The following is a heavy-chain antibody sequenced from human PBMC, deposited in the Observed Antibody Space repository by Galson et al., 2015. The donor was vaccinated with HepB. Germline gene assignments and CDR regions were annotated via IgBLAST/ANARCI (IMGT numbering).Heavy chain of an antibody. V-gene: IGHV3-30-3*01. J-gene: IGHJ1*01. Sequence: SLRLSCAASGFIFSKYWMSWVRQAPGKGLEWVAVISYDGSNKYYADSVKGRFTISRDNSKNTLYLQMNSLRAEDTAVYYCARGRVVVTAIVLQHWGQGTLVTVSS. D-gene: IGHD2-21*02. CDR3: ARGRVVVTAIVLQH. CDR2: ISYDGSNK. CDR1: GFIFSKYW.